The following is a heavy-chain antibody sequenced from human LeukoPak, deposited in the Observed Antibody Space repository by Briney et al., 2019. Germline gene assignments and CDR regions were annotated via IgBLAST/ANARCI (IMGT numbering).Heavy chain of an antibody. J-gene: IGHJ4*02. CDR3: ARGWYPFDY. CDR1: GFTFSSYA. V-gene: IGHV3-23*01. D-gene: IGHD6-13*01. CDR2: ISGSGGST. Sequence: RAGGSLRLSCAASGFTFSSYAMSWVRQAPGKGLEWVSGISGSGGSTYNADSVKGRFSISRDNSKNTLYLQMNSLRAEDTAVYYCARGWYPFDYWGQGTLVTVSS.